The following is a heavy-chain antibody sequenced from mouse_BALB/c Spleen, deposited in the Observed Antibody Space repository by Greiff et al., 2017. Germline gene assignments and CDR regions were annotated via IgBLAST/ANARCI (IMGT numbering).Heavy chain of an antibody. CDR3: ARWETTVVAPLDY. V-gene: IGHV1-4*01. CDR1: GYTFTSYT. J-gene: IGHJ2*01. CDR2: INPSSGYT. D-gene: IGHD1-1*01. Sequence: QVQLKESGAELARPGASVKMSCKASGYTFTSYTMHWVKQRPGQGLEWIGYINPSSGYTNYNQKFKDKATLTADKSSSTAYMQLSSLTSEDSAVYYCARWETTVVAPLDYWGQGTTLTVSS.